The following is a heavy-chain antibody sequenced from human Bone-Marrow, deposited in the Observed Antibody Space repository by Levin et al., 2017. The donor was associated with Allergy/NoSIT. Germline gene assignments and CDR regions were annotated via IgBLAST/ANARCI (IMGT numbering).Heavy chain of an antibody. Sequence: GGSLRLSCAASGFTFNSHRMSWVRQAPGTGLEWVSGDDGSGSFSKYADSVKGRFTISRDNSKNTLFLLMNSLRVEDTAVYYCAKGRDDSGGYHFSFDYWGQGTLVTVSS. D-gene: IGHD3-22*01. J-gene: IGHJ4*01. CDR2: DDGSGSFS. V-gene: IGHV3-23*05. CDR3: AKGRDDSGGYHFSFDY. CDR1: GFTFNSHR.